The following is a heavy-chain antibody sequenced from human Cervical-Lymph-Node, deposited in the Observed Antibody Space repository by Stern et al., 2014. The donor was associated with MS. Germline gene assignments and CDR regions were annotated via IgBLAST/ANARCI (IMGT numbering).Heavy chain of an antibody. CDR3: TRAVGGVGRE. Sequence: QVQLVQSGPEVKKPGASVIVSCKTSGYTFTNYYIHWVRQAPGQGLEWMGIINPNGSVTASAQKFQGRLTMTRDTSTTTVYMRLIPLTSEDTAMYYCTRAVGGVGREWGQGTLVFVSS. CDR1: GYTFTNYY. J-gene: IGHJ4*02. V-gene: IGHV1-46*01. D-gene: IGHD3-16*01. CDR2: INPNGSVT.